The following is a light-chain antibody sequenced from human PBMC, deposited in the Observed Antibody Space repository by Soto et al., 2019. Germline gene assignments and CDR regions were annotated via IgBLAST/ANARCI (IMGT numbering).Light chain of an antibody. CDR2: GVS. CDR3: QQYSSYPFS. CDR1: RRNSGW. Sequence: DIQVTQSPSTLSASVGARVTLACRTSRRNSGWVAWYQQKPGKAPKLLIYGVSTLESGVPSRFSGSGSGTEFTLTINSLQSDDFATYYCQQYSSYPFSFGPGTKVDVK. J-gene: IGKJ3*01. V-gene: IGKV1-5*01.